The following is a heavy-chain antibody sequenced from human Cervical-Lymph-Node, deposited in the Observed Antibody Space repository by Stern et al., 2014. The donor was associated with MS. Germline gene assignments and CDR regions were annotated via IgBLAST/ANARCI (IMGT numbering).Heavy chain of an antibody. CDR2: GYHSGST. CDR3: ARGSSGGSGYGMDV. J-gene: IGHJ6*02. D-gene: IGHD2-15*01. Sequence: VQLVESGPGLVKPSGTLSLTCAVSGGSVRSRNWWHWVRQSPGKGLEWIGKGYHSGSTHYNPSLKSRVIISIDKSKNHLSLNLTSVTAADTAVYYCARGSSGGSGYGMDVWGQGTTIIVSS. CDR1: GGSVRSRNW. V-gene: IGHV4-4*02.